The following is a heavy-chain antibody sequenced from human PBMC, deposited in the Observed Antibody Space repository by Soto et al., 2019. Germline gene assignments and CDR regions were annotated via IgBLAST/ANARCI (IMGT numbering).Heavy chain of an antibody. J-gene: IGHJ4*02. D-gene: IGHD6-19*01. Sequence: PSETLSLTCTVSGGSISSYYWSWIRQPPGKGLEWIGYSYYSGSTNYNPSLKSRVTISVDTSKNQFSLKLSSVSSVFTLYLQMNSLKTEDTAVYYCTTASRWYRYYWGQGTLVTVSS. CDR1: GGSISSYY. CDR3: NSLKTEDTAVYYCTTASRWYRYY. V-gene: IGHV4-59*01. CDR2: SYYSGST.